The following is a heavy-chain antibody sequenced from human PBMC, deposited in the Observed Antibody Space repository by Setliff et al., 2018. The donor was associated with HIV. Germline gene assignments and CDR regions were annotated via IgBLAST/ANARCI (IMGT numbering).Heavy chain of an antibody. Sequence: SETLSLTCTVSGGSITGHYWSWIRQPPGKGLEWIGSIYYSGSTYYNPSLKSRVTISVDTSKNQFSLKLSSVTAADTAVYYCATYADRESNRFDPWGQGILVTVSS. CDR3: ATYADRESNRFDP. J-gene: IGHJ5*02. D-gene: IGHD3-10*01. V-gene: IGHV4-59*05. CDR2: IYYSGST. CDR1: GGSITGHY.